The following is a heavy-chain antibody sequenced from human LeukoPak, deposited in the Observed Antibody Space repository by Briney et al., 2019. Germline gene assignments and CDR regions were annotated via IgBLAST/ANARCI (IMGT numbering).Heavy chain of an antibody. Sequence: GGSLRLSCAASGFSFGDHWMAWVRQAPGKGLEWVSSISSSSSYIYYADSVKGRFTISRDNAKNSLYLQMNSLRAEDTAVYYCARDLISSSWYEYDFDPWGQGTLVTVSS. CDR3: ARDLISSSWYEYDFDP. CDR1: GFSFGDHW. J-gene: IGHJ5*02. V-gene: IGHV3-21*01. D-gene: IGHD6-13*01. CDR2: ISSSSSYI.